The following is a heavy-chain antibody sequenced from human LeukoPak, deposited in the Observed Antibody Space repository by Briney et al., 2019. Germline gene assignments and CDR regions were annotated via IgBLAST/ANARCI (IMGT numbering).Heavy chain of an antibody. D-gene: IGHD5-12*01. V-gene: IGHV3-30-3*01. CDR1: GFTLTTYN. CDR2: IPYDGTIK. Sequence: PGGSLRLSCAASGFTLTTYNMHWVRQAPGKGLEWVAVIPYDGTIKYYADSVKGRFSISRDTSNKTVYLQMNSLRPEDTAVYYCARGLGYRSDYYYYGMDVWGQGTTVTASS. J-gene: IGHJ6*02. CDR3: ARGLGYRSDYYYYGMDV.